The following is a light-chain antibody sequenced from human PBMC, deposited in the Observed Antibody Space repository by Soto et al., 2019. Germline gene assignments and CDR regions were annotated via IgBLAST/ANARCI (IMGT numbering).Light chain of an antibody. CDR3: QQYGSLSWT. Sequence: EIVLTQSPGTLSLSPGERATLSCRASQSVSNNYLAWFQQKPGQAPRLLLYDVSTRATGFPDRFSGSGSGTDFTLTISRLEPEDFAVYYCQQYGSLSWTFGQGTKVDIK. V-gene: IGKV3-20*01. CDR1: QSVSNNY. CDR2: DVS. J-gene: IGKJ1*01.